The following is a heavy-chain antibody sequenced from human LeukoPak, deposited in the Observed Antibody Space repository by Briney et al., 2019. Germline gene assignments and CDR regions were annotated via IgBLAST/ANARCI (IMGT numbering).Heavy chain of an antibody. V-gene: IGHV3-23*01. CDR1: GFTFSSYG. CDR3: AKDPERDFDY. J-gene: IGHJ4*02. CDR2: ISGSGGST. Sequence: GGTLRLSCAASGFTFSSYGMSWVRQAPGKGLEWVSAISGSGGSTYYTDSVKGRFTISRDNSKNTLYLQMNSLRAEDTAVYYCAKDPERDFDYWGQGTLVTVSS.